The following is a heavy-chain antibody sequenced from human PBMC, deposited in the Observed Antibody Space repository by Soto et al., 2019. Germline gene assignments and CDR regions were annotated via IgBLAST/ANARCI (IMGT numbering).Heavy chain of an antibody. CDR1: GFTFSDYY. CDR2: ITGSSDYT. Sequence: QVQLVESGGGLVRPGGSLRLSCAASGFTFSDYYMSWIRQAPGKGLEWVSYITGSSDYTNYADAVKGRFTISRDNTKNSLYLQMNSLRAEDTAVYYCARDYYYGMDVWGQGTTVTVSS. V-gene: IGHV3-11*05. J-gene: IGHJ6*02. CDR3: ARDYYYGMDV.